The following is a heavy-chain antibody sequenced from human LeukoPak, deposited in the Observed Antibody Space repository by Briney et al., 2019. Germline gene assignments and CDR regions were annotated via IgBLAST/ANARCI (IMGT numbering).Heavy chain of an antibody. V-gene: IGHV1-69*04. D-gene: IGHD5-18*01. CDR3: ARGPYMGAFDI. J-gene: IGHJ3*02. Sequence: SVKVSFKASGGTFSSYAISWVRQAPGQGLEWMGRIIPILGIANYAQKFQGRVTITADKSTSTAYMELSSLRSEDTAVYYCARGPYMGAFDIWGQGTMVTVSS. CDR2: IIPILGIA. CDR1: GGTFSSYA.